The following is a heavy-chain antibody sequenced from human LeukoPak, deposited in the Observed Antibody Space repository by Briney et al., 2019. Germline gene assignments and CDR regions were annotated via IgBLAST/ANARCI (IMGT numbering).Heavy chain of an antibody. D-gene: IGHD3-3*01. J-gene: IGHJ4*02. CDR1: GGTFSSYA. CDR2: IIPIFGTA. Sequence: SVKVSCKASGGTFSSYAVSWVRQAPGQGLEWMGGIIPIFGTANYAQKFQGRVTITADESTSTAYMELSSLRSEDTAVYYCASFVLRFLEWFEYHFDYWGQGTLVTVSS. CDR3: ASFVLRFLEWFEYHFDY. V-gene: IGHV1-69*01.